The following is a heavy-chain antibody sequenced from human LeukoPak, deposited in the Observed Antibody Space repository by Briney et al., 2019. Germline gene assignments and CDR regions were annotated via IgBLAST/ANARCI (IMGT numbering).Heavy chain of an antibody. V-gene: IGHV4-59*11. D-gene: IGHD3-10*01. CDR2: IYYSGST. CDR3: AREESMVRGTSWFDP. CDR1: GGSISNHY. J-gene: IGHJ5*02. Sequence: SETLSLTCTVSGGSISNHYWSWIRQPPGKGLEWIEYIYYSGSTNYNPSLKSRITISLDTSKNQFSMKLSSVTAADTAVYYCAREESMVRGTSWFDPWGQGTLVTVSS.